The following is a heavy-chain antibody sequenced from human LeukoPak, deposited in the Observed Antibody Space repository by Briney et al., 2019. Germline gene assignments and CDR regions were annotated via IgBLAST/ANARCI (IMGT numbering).Heavy chain of an antibody. CDR3: ANAHSRYCSSTSCYRTHAFDI. CDR1: GGSISSYY. J-gene: IGHJ3*02. Sequence: SETLSLTCTVSGGSISSYYWSWIRQPPGKGLEWIGYIYYSGSTNYNPSLKSRVTISVDTSKNQFSLKLSSVTAADTAVYYCANAHSRYCSSTSCYRTHAFDIWGQGTMVTVSS. V-gene: IGHV4-59*08. D-gene: IGHD2-2*01. CDR2: IYYSGST.